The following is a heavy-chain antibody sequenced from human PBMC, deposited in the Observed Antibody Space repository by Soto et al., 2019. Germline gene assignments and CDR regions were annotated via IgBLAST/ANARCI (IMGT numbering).Heavy chain of an antibody. Sequence: DVQLVESGGALVQPGESLRLSCAASGFTFSDYLMTWVRQAPGKGLEWVATIKQDGNEKYYVDSVKGRFTISRDNAKNSLYLQMNGLRAEGTAVYYCAIGHWLGNWGHGTLVTVSS. CDR2: IKQDGNEK. CDR3: AIGHWLGN. V-gene: IGHV3-7*01. D-gene: IGHD6-19*01. J-gene: IGHJ4*01. CDR1: GFTFSDYL.